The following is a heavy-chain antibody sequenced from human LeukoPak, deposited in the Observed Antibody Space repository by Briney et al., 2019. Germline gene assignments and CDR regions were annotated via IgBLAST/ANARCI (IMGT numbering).Heavy chain of an antibody. J-gene: IGHJ3*02. D-gene: IGHD6-19*01. CDR1: GFTFSSYS. CDR3: ARGQRYSSGWYGDAFDI. V-gene: IGHV3-48*04. Sequence: GGSLSLSCAASGFTFSSYSMNWVRQTPGKGLEWVAYISSSSTTTYYADSVKGRFTISRDNAKNSLLLQMNSLSAEDTAVYYCARGQRYSSGWYGDAFDIWGQGTMVSVSS. CDR2: ISSSSTTT.